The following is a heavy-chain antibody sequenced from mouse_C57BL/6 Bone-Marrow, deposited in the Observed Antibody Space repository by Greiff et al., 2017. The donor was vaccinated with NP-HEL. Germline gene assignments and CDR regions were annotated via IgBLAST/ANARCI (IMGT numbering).Heavy chain of an antibody. V-gene: IGHV1-69*01. Sequence: VQLQQPGAELVMPGASVKLSCTASGYTFTSYWMHWVKQRPGPGLEWIGEIDPSDSYTNYNQKFKGKSTLTVDQSYRTAFLQLRSLTSEDLSVYYLAKTGTDYFDYWGQGTTLTVSS. CDR1: GYTFTSYW. CDR3: AKTGTDYFDY. J-gene: IGHJ2*01. CDR2: IDPSDSYT. D-gene: IGHD4-1*01.